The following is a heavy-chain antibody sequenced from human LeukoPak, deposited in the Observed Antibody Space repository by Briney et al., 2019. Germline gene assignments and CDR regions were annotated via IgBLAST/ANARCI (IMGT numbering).Heavy chain of an antibody. D-gene: IGHD5-24*01. V-gene: IGHV3-15*01. CDR1: GFSFNNAR. CDR3: STRIKKDGYNWAYYS. Sequence: GGSLRLSCTASGFSFNNARMSWVRQAPGKGLEWVARIKSNTDGGTTDYAASVKGRFTISRDDSENTLYLQVDSLNTEDTGVYYCSTRIKKDGYNWAYYSWGQGTLVTVSS. CDR2: IKSNTDGGTT. J-gene: IGHJ4*02.